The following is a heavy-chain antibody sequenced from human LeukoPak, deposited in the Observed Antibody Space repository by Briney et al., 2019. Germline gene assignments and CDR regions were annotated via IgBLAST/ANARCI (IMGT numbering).Heavy chain of an antibody. CDR1: GFTFSNYW. CDR3: ARGRGWLEDY. Sequence: GGSLRLSCAASGFTFSNYWMNWVRQAPGKGLEWVANIKQDGSEKNYVDSVKGRFTVSRDNAKNSLFLQMNSLRADDTAVYYCARGRGWLEDYWGQGTLVTVSS. J-gene: IGHJ4*02. CDR2: IKQDGSEK. D-gene: IGHD5-12*01. V-gene: IGHV3-7*05.